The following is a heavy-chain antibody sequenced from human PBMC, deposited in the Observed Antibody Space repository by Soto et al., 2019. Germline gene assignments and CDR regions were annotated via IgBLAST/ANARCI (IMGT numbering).Heavy chain of an antibody. D-gene: IGHD1-26*01. CDR3: AADVPGGGYPLDY. V-gene: IGHV3-15*01. J-gene: IGHJ4*02. CDR1: GFTFSSAW. CDR2: IKSKADGTTT. Sequence: VQLVESGGGLVKPGGSLRLSCAASGFTFSSAWLTWVRQAPGKGLEWVGHIKSKADGTTTNYAAPVNGRFTISRDDSENTLFLQMNSLKTEDTAVYYCAADVPGGGYPLDYWGQGALVTVSS.